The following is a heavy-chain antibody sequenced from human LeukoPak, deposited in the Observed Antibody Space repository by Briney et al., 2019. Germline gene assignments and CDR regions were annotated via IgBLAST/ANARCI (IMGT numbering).Heavy chain of an antibody. CDR1: GGSISTYY. D-gene: IGHD6-6*01. V-gene: IGHV4-59*01. Sequence: SETLSLTCTVSGGSISTYYWSWIRQPPGKGLEWLGYIFYTGSTNYNPSLKSRVTMSIDTSKNQFSLKLSSVTAADTAVYYCTRTYSGSSIDYWGQGALVTASA. J-gene: IGHJ4*02. CDR3: TRTYSGSSIDY. CDR2: IFYTGST.